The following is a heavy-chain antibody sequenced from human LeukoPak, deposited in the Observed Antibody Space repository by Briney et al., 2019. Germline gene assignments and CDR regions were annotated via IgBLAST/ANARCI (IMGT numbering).Heavy chain of an antibody. J-gene: IGHJ3*02. V-gene: IGHV3-7*01. D-gene: IGHD6-19*01. CDR2: IKQDGSEK. CDR3: ARDRGSGWYPDAFDI. Sequence: GGSLRLSCAASGFTFSSYWMSWVRQAPGKGLEWGANIKQDGSEKDYVDSVKGRFTISRDNAKNSLYLQMNSLRAEDTAVYYCARDRGSGWYPDAFDIWGQGTMVTVSS. CDR1: GFTFSSYW.